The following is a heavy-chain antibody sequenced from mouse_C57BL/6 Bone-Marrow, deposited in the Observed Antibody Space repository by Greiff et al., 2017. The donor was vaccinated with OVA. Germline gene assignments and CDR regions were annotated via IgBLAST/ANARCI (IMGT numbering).Heavy chain of an antibody. D-gene: IGHD2-3*01. J-gene: IGHJ2*01. CDR3: ARDDDLDY. CDR2: IDPSDSST. V-gene: IGHV1-50*01. CDR1: GYTFTSYW. Sequence: QVQLKQPGAELVKPGASVKLSCKASGYTFTSYWMQWVKQRPGQGLEWIGEIDPSDSSTNYNQKFKGKATLTVDPSSSTAYMQLSSLTSEYSAVYYCARDDDLDYWGQGTTLTVSS.